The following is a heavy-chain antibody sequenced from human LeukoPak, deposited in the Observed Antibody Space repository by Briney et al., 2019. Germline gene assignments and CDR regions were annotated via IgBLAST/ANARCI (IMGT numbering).Heavy chain of an antibody. Sequence: ASVKVSCKASGGTFNTYAISWVRQAPGQGLEWMGWMNPNSGNTGYAQKSQGRVTMTRNTSISTAYMELSSLRSEDTAVYYCARSHTYYDILTTNNWFDPWGQGTLVTVSS. CDR1: GGTFNTYA. D-gene: IGHD3-9*01. CDR2: MNPNSGNT. J-gene: IGHJ5*02. V-gene: IGHV1-8*02. CDR3: ARSHTYYDILTTNNWFDP.